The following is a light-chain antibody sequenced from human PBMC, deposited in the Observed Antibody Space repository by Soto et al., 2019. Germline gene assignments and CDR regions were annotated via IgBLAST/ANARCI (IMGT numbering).Light chain of an antibody. CDR2: GAS. J-gene: IGKJ4*01. V-gene: IGKV3-20*01. Sequence: EFVLTQSPGTLSLSPGERATLSCRASQTVRNNYLAWYQQKPGQAPKLLIYGASSRATGIPDRFSGGGSGTDFILTISRLEPEDFAVYYCQQFSSYPLTFGGGTKVEIK. CDR1: QTVRNNY. CDR3: QQFSSYPLT.